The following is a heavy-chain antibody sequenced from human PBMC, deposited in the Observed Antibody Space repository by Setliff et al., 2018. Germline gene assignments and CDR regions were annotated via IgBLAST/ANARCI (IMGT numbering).Heavy chain of an antibody. V-gene: IGHV4-34*01. Sequence: PSETLSLTCAVYGGSFSGYYWSWIRQPPGKGLEWIGEINHSGSTNYNPSLKSRVTISVDTSKNQFSLKLSSVTAADTAVYYCAGTPDGFLGDGYNLNTLGYFDSWGQGTLVTVSS. J-gene: IGHJ4*02. CDR1: GGSFSGYY. CDR3: AGTPDGFLGDGYNLNTLGYFDS. CDR2: INHSGST. D-gene: IGHD3-3*01.